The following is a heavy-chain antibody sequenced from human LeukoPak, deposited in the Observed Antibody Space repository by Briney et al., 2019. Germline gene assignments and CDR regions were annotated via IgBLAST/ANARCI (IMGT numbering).Heavy chain of an antibody. CDR2: IYWNDDK. D-gene: IGHD4-23*01. CDR1: GFSLSTRGVG. Sequence: SGPTLVKPTQTLTLTCTFSGFSLSTRGVGVGWIRQPPGKALERLALIYWNDDKRYSPSLKSRLTITKDTSKNQVVLTMTNMDPVDTATYYRAHTTTVVTVDYWGQGTLVTVSS. J-gene: IGHJ4*02. CDR3: AHTTTVVTVDY. V-gene: IGHV2-5*01.